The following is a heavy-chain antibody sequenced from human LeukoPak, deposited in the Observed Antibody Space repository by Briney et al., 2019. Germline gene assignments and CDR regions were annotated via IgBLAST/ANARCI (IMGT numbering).Heavy chain of an antibody. D-gene: IGHD3-10*01. CDR3: ARGGRNYYGSGSYTPNWFDP. J-gene: IGHJ5*02. V-gene: IGHV4-59*01. CDR1: GGSISSYY. CDR2: IYYSGST. Sequence: SETLSLTCTVSGGSISSYYWSWIRQPPGKGLEWIVYIYYSGSTNYNPSLKSRVTISVDTSKNQFSLKLSSVTAADTAVYYCARGGRNYYGSGSYTPNWFDPWGQGTLVTVSS.